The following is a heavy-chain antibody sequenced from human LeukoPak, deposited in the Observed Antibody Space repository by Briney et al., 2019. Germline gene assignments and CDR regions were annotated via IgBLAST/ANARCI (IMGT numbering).Heavy chain of an antibody. CDR3: ARGAYSYRFDY. J-gene: IGHJ4*02. CDR1: GASISSYY. D-gene: IGHD5-18*01. Sequence: SGTLSLTCTVSGASISSYYWSWIRQPPGKGLEWIGDIFNSGNTNYNPSLKSRITISVDTSKNQFSLKLTSVTAADTAVYYCARGAYSYRFDYWGPGTLVTVSS. CDR2: IFNSGNT. V-gene: IGHV4-59*08.